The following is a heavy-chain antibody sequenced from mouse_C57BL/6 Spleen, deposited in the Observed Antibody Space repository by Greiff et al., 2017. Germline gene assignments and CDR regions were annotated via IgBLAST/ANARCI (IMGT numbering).Heavy chain of an antibody. CDR1: GYTFTSYW. CDR2: IYPGSGST. CDR3: ARWGYYGSSYGY. Sequence: QVQLKQPGAELVKPGASVKMSCKASGYTFTSYWITWVKQRPGQGLEWIGDIYPGSGSTNYNEKFKSKATLTVDTSSSTAYMQLSSLTSEDSAVXYCARWGYYGSSYGYWGQGTTLTVSS. V-gene: IGHV1-55*01. J-gene: IGHJ2*01. D-gene: IGHD1-1*01.